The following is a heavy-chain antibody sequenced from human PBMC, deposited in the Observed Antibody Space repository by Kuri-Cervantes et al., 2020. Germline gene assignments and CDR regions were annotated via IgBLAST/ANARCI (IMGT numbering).Heavy chain of an antibody. CDR3: ARGTFSNELPVDP. V-gene: IGHV3-30-3*01. CDR2: ISYDGSNK. Sequence: GGSLRLSCAASGFTFSSYAMHWVRQAPGKGLEWVAVISYDGSNKYYADSVKGRFTISRDNSKNTLYLQMNSLRSEDTAVYYCARGTFSNELPVDPWGQGTLVTVSS. CDR1: GFTFSSYA. J-gene: IGHJ5*02. D-gene: IGHD1-7*01.